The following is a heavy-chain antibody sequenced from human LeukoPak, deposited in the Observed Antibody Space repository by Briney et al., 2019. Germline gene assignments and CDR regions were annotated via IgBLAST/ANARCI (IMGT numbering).Heavy chain of an antibody. Sequence: GASVKVSCKASGYTFTGYYMHWVRQAPEQGLEWMGWINPSSGATFYAQKFQGRVTMTRDTSISTAYMELSRLTSDDTAVYYCARDQEGYSDSSGYYSHIFDYWGQGTLVTVSS. D-gene: IGHD3-22*01. CDR3: ARDQEGYSDSSGYYSHIFDY. V-gene: IGHV1-2*02. J-gene: IGHJ4*02. CDR2: INPSSGAT. CDR1: GYTFTGYY.